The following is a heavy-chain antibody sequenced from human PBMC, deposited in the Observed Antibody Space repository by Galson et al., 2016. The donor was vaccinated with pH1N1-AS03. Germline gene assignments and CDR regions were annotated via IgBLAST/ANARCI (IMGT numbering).Heavy chain of an antibody. J-gene: IGHJ4*02. V-gene: IGHV1-18*01. CDR3: ARQTMVHYFDY. Sequence: SVKVSCKASGYVFGSYRISWVRQAPGQGLEWMGWISVYNGNTNHAQSLQGGVTMSTDTSTITAYMELRSLTSDDTAVYYCARQTMVHYFDYWGQGTLVTVSS. CDR1: GYVFGSYR. D-gene: IGHD3-10*01. CDR2: ISVYNGNT.